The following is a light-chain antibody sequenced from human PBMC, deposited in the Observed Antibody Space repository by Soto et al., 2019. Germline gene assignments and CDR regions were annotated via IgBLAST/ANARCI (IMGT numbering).Light chain of an antibody. CDR1: SSNVGSNY. J-gene: IGLJ2*01. CDR3: GTWDNSLSAV. Sequence: VLTQPPSVSAAPGQKVTISCSGSSSNVGSNYVSWYQQLPGTAPKLLIYDNGKRSSGIPDRFSGSQSGTSATLGITGLQTGDEADYYCGTWDNSLSAVFGGGTKVTVL. CDR2: DNG. V-gene: IGLV1-51*01.